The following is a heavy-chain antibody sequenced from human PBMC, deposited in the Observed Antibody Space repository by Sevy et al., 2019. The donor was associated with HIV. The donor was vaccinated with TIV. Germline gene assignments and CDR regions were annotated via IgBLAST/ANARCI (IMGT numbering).Heavy chain of an antibody. V-gene: IGHV3-72*01. Sequence: WGSLRLSCAASGFTFSDHYMDWVRRSPGKGLEWVGRSKNKANRYSTEYAGSVKGRFTISRDDSEHSLYLQMNSLKTDDTAVYYCSSDYLVYWGRGTPVTVSS. CDR1: GFTFSDHY. CDR2: SKNKANRYST. D-gene: IGHD3-10*01. J-gene: IGHJ4*02. CDR3: SSDYLVY.